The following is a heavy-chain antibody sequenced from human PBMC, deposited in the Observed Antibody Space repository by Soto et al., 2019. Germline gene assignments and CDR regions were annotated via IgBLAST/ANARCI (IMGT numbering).Heavy chain of an antibody. CDR2: IHTGSRTI. Sequence: EVQLVESGGGLVQPGGSLRLSCAASGFTFSSYSMNWVRQAPGKGLEWVSYIHTGSRTIYYADSVKGRFTISRDNAKNSLYLQMNSLRDEDTGMYYCARDLGRTGANQWVVLLGYWGQGTLVAVSS. D-gene: IGHD6-19*01. CDR3: ARDLGRTGANQWVVLLGY. V-gene: IGHV3-48*02. CDR1: GFTFSSYS. J-gene: IGHJ4*02.